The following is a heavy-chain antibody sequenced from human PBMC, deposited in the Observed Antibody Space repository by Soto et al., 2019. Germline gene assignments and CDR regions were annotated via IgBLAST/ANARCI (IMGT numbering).Heavy chain of an antibody. J-gene: IGHJ5*02. Sequence: SETLSLTCTVSGGSIRRRGYYLSWIRQRPGEGLEWIGFFFYSGITDYNPSLKTRITISADTPRNQFFLNLYSVTAADTAMYFCASSGGPEGDWFDPWGQGIPVTVSS. CDR3: ASSGGPEGDWFDP. CDR1: GGSIRRRGYY. V-gene: IGHV4-31*03. CDR2: FFYSGIT. D-gene: IGHD3-16*01.